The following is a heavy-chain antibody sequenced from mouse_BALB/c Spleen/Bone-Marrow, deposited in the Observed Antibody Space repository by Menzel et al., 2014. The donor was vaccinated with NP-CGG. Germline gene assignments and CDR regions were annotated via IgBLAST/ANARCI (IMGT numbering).Heavy chain of an antibody. CDR2: INPYNDGT. V-gene: IGHV1-14*01. CDR3: ARWRYPYAMDY. D-gene: IGHD5-1-1*01. Sequence: EVQLQQSGPELVKPGASVKMSCKASGYTFTSYVMHWVKQKPGQGLEWIGYINPYNDGTKYNEKFKGRATLTSDKSSSTAYMELSSLTSEDSAVYYCARWRYPYAMDYWGQGTSVTVSS. J-gene: IGHJ4*01. CDR1: GYTFTSYV.